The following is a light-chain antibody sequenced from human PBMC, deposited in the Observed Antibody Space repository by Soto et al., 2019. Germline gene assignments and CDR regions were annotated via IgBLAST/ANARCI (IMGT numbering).Light chain of an antibody. CDR1: QSISSY. Sequence: DIQMTQSPSSLSASVGDRVTITCRASQSISSYLNWYQQKPGKAPKLLIYAASSLQSGVPSRFSGSGSGTDFTLTISSLQPEDFATYYCQHIYSTTPRVTFGPGTKVDIK. J-gene: IGKJ3*01. CDR2: AAS. V-gene: IGKV1-39*01. CDR3: QHIYSTTPRVT.